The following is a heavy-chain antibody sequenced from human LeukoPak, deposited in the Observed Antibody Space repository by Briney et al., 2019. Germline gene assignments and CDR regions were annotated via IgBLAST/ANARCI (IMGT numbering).Heavy chain of an antibody. CDR1: GYTFTGYY. J-gene: IGHJ4*02. V-gene: IGHV1-2*02. D-gene: IGHD4-17*01. CDR3: ARDAGRTNDYGDYVDY. CDR2: INPNSGGT. Sequence: GASVKVSCKASGYTFTGYYMHWVRQAPGQGLEWMGWINPNSGGTNYAQKFQGRVTMTRDTSISTAYMELSRLRSDDTAVYYCARDAGRTNDYGDYVDYWGQGTLVTVSS.